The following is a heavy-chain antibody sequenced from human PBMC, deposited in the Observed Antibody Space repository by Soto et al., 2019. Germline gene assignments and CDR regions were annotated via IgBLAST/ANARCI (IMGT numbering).Heavy chain of an antibody. CDR1: GFTFSSYG. CDR2: IWYDGSNK. Sequence: QVQLVESGGGVVQPGRSLRLSCAASGFTFSSYGMHWVRQAPGKGLEWVAVIWYDGSNKYYADSVKGRFTISRDNSKNTLYLQMNSLRAEDTAVYYCARGGYGGAFDIWGQGTMVTVSS. CDR3: ARGGYGGAFDI. J-gene: IGHJ3*02. D-gene: IGHD5-12*01. V-gene: IGHV3-33*01.